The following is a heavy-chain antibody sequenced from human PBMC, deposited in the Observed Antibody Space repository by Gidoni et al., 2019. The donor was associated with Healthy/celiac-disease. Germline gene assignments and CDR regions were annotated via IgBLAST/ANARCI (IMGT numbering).Heavy chain of an antibody. D-gene: IGHD4-4*01. CDR3: AREYSNTYYYYGMDV. Sequence: QVQLVQSGAEVKKPGSSVKVSCKASGGTFSSYNISWVRQAPGQGLEWMGRIIPILGIANYAQKFQGRVTITADKSTSTAYMELSSLRSEDTAVYYCAREYSNTYYYYGMDVWGQGTTVTVSS. CDR1: GGTFSSYN. V-gene: IGHV1-69*08. CDR2: IIPILGIA. J-gene: IGHJ6*02.